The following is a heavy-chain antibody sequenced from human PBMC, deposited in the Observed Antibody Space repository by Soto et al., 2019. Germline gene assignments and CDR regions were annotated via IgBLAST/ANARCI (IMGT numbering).Heavy chain of an antibody. CDR1: GGSISSRSHY. D-gene: IGHD3-3*01. V-gene: IGHV4-39*01. J-gene: IGHJ4*02. Sequence: QLQLQESGPGLVKPSETLSLTCTVSGGSISSRSHYWGWIRQSPGKHLEWIGSSYYRGSTHYNPSLQTRVTISADTSKNPVSLKVYSVTAADTAVYYCATADGFGVVTPFFEYWGQGILVTVSS. CDR2: SYYRGST. CDR3: ATADGFGVVTPFFEY.